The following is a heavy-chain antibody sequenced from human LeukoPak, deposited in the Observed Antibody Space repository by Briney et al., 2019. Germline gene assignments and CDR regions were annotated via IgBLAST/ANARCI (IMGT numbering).Heavy chain of an antibody. Sequence: GASVKVSCKASGYTFTSYDINWVRQPTGQGLEWMGWMNPNSGNTGYAQKFHGRVIITRNTSISTAYMELSSLRSEDTAVYYCARGLRRRKTLTGTMGWSGYYYYMDVWGKGNTDSVSS. CDR1: GYTFTSYD. V-gene: IGHV1-8*03. D-gene: IGHD1-7*01. J-gene: IGHJ6*03. CDR3: ARGLRRRKTLTGTMGWSGYYYYMDV. CDR2: MNPNSGNT.